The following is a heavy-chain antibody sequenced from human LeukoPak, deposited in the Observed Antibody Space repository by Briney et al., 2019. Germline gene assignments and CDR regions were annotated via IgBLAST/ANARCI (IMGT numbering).Heavy chain of an antibody. D-gene: IGHD2-2*01. CDR3: ARPYCSSTSCYDWFDP. V-gene: IGHV1-69*06. J-gene: IGHJ5*02. Sequence: ASVKLSCTASGGTFSSYAISWVREAPGQGLEWMGGIIPIFGTANYAQKFQGRVTITADKSTSTAYMELSSLRSEDTAVYYCARPYCSSTSCYDWFDPWGQGTLVTVSS. CDR1: GGTFSSYA. CDR2: IIPIFGTA.